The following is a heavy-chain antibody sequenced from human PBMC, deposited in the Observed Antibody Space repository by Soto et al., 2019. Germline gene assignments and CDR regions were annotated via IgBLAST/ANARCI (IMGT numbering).Heavy chain of an antibody. CDR2: IYHSGST. V-gene: IGHV4-30-2*01. Sequence: TSETLSLTCAVSGGSISSGGYSWSWIRQPPGKGLEWIGYIYHSGSTYYNPSLKSRVTISVDRSKNQFSLKLSSVTAADTAVYYCARGWVGDGHFDYWGQGTLVTVSS. CDR3: ARGWVGDGHFDY. CDR1: GGSISSGGYS. D-gene: IGHD3-16*01. J-gene: IGHJ4*02.